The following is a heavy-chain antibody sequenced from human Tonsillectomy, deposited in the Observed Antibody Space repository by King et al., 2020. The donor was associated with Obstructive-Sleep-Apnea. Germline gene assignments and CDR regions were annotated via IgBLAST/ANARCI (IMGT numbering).Heavy chain of an antibody. J-gene: IGHJ6*02. CDR1: CGSISSGDYY. CDR2: FSYSGST. Sequence: QLQESGPGLVKPSQTLSLTCTVSCGSISSGDYYLSWIRQPPGKGLEWIGYFSYSGSTHYKPSLKSRVAISVDTHKNQFSLKLSSVTAADTAVYYCGRDSPPSKFYYGMDVWGQGTTVTVSS. V-gene: IGHV4-31*03. CDR3: GRDSPPSKFYYGMDV.